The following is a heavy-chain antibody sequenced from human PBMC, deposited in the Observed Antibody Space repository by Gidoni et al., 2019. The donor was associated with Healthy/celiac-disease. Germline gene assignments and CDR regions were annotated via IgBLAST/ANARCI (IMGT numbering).Heavy chain of an antibody. D-gene: IGHD6-13*01. Sequence: EVQLLESGGGLVQPGGSLRLSCAASGFTVSSYAMSWVRQAPGKGLEWVSAISGSGGSTYYADSVKGRFTISRDNSKNTLYLQMNSLRAEDTAVYYCAKDADSSSWYLGWFDPWGQGTLVTVSS. CDR1: GFTVSSYA. CDR3: AKDADSSSWYLGWFDP. CDR2: ISGSGGST. J-gene: IGHJ5*02. V-gene: IGHV3-23*01.